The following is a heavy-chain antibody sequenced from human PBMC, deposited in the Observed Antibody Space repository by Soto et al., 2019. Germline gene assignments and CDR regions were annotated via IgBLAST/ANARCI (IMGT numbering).Heavy chain of an antibody. CDR2: IIPMFATP. J-gene: IGHJ6*02. CDR3: ARAAVVSGATYYYYAMDA. D-gene: IGHD2-2*01. Sequence: QVQLVQSGAEVKKPGSSVKVSCKASAGTFRSYAFSWVRQAPGQGLEWMGRIIPMFATPKYAQKFQGRVTIRADESTRTAYMELSSLRYEDTAVYYCARAAVVSGATYYYYAMDAWGQGTTVTVSS. CDR1: AGTFRSYA. V-gene: IGHV1-69*01.